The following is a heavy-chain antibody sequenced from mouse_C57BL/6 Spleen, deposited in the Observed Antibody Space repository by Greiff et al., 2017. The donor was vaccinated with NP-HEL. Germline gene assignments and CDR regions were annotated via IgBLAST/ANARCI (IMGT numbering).Heavy chain of an antibody. V-gene: IGHV1-52*01. Sequence: QVQLQQPGAELVRPGSSVKLSCKASGYTFTSYWMHWVKQRPIQGLEWIGNIDPSDSETHYNQKFKDKATLTVDKSSSTAYMQLSSLTSEDSAVYYCARGYSNYVAWFADWGQGTLVTVSA. D-gene: IGHD2-5*01. CDR1: GYTFTSYW. J-gene: IGHJ3*01. CDR3: ARGYSNYVAWFAD. CDR2: IDPSDSET.